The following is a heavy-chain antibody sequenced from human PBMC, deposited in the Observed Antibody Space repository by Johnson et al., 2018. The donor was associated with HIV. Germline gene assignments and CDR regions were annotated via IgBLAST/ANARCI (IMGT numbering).Heavy chain of an antibody. CDR1: GFTFDDYA. CDR3: ARDRMRGATKDAFDI. V-gene: IGHV3-9*01. Sequence: VQLVESGGGLVQPGGSLRLSCAASGFTFDDYAMHWVRQGPGKGLEWVAGIGWMGLTIGYVDSEKGRFPISRDNSKNTLYLQMNILRAEDTAVYYCARDRMRGATKDAFDIWGQGTMVTVSS. D-gene: IGHD1-26*01. CDR2: IGWMGLTI. J-gene: IGHJ3*02.